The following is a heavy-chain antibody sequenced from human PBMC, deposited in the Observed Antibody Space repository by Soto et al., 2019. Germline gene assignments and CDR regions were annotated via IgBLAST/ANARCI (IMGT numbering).Heavy chain of an antibody. CDR1: GGSISSYY. Sequence: PSETLSLTCTASGGSISSYYWSWIRQPPGKGLEWIGYIYYSGSTNYNPSLKSRVTISVDTSKNQFSLKLSSVTAADTAVYYCARRWGTTFDYWGQGTLVTGSS. V-gene: IGHV4-59*08. CDR3: ARRWGTTFDY. J-gene: IGHJ4*02. D-gene: IGHD3-16*01. CDR2: IYYSGST.